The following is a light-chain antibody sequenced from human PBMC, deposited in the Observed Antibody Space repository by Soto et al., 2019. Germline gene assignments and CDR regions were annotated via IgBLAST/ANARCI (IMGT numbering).Light chain of an antibody. J-gene: IGKJ5*01. V-gene: IGKV3-20*01. CDR2: AAS. CDR3: RQYGYTPIT. Sequence: EIVLTQSPGTLSLSPGQRATLFCRASQSIISNYIAWYQQKPGQAPRLLIFAASARATGIPDRFSGGGSVRDFTLTISRLEPEDFAVYYCRQYGYTPITFGQGTRLEIK. CDR1: QSIISNY.